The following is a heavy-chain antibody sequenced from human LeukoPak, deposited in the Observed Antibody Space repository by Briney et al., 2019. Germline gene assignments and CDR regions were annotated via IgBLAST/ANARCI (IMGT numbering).Heavy chain of an antibody. D-gene: IGHD6-13*01. J-gene: IGHJ4*02. CDR2: IYYSGST. Sequence: PSETLSLTCTVSGGSISSYYWSWIRQPPGKGLEWIGYIYYSGSTNYNPSLKSRVTISVDTSKNQFSLKLSSVTAADTAVYYCARGGIAAAVMGYWGQGTLVTVSS. V-gene: IGHV4-59*01. CDR1: GGSISSYY. CDR3: ARGGIAAAVMGY.